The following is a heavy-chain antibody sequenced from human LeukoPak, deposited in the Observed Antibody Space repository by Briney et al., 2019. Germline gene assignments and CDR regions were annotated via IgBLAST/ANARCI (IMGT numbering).Heavy chain of an antibody. Sequence: SETLSLTCTVSGGSISSSSYYWGWIRNPPGKGLKWIGRIYYSGSTYYNPSLKSRVTISVDTSKNQFSLKLSSVTAADTAVYYCAIHAGHDYGDYEYYFDYWGQGTLVTVSS. CDR3: AIHAGHDYGDYEYYFDY. V-gene: IGHV4-39*01. J-gene: IGHJ4*02. CDR2: IYYSGST. D-gene: IGHD4-17*01. CDR1: GGSISSSSYY.